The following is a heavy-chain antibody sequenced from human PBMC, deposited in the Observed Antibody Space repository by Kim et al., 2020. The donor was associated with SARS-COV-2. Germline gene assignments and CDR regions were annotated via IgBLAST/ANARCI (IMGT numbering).Heavy chain of an antibody. V-gene: IGHV3-30*18. Sequence: GGSLRLSCAASGFTFNNFGMHWVRQAPGKGLEWVALISNEGSKKYYADSLKGRFTISRDSSKNTLYLQMNSLRPEDTAVYFCAKDKSFFIITFGGESGGMDVWGQGTTVTVSS. CDR2: ISNEGSKK. CDR1: GFTFNNFG. D-gene: IGHD3-16*01. CDR3: AKDKSFFIITFGGESGGMDV. J-gene: IGHJ6*02.